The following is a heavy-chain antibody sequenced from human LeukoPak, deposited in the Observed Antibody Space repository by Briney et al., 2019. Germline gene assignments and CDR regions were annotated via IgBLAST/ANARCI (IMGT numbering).Heavy chain of an antibody. CDR2: IKQDGSEK. J-gene: IGHJ3*02. Sequence: GGSLRLSCAASGFTFSGYWMSWVRQAPGKGLEWVANIKQDGSEKYYVDSVKGRFTISRDNAKNSLYLQMNSLRAEDTAVYYCARDICGGDCYMRDAFDIWGQGTMVTVSS. V-gene: IGHV3-7*01. CDR1: GFTFSGYW. CDR3: ARDICGGDCYMRDAFDI. D-gene: IGHD2-21*01.